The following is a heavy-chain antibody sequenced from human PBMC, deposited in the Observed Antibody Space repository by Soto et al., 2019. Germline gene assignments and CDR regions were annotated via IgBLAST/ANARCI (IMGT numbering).Heavy chain of an antibody. J-gene: IGHJ5*01. CDR3: ARDRWGSYAFDS. CDR2: IIPVFGTA. Sequence: QVQLVQSGAEVKKPGSSVKVSCKASGGVFRNYAINWVRQAPGQGLEWMGGIIPVFGTADYPQKFQGRVTITADESTTTAYMELTRRKNEDTAVYFCARDRWGSYAFDSWGQGTLVTVAS. CDR1: GGVFRNYA. V-gene: IGHV1-69*01. D-gene: IGHD1-26*01.